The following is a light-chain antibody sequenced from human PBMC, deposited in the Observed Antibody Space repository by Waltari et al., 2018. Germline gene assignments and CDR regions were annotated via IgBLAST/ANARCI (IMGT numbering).Light chain of an antibody. CDR3: QQYNDWST. Sequence: DIQMTQSPSTLSASVGDRVTIPCRASQSISDWLAWYQQKPGKAPKLLIYDASTLESGGPSRFSGSGSGTEFTLTISSLQPDDFATYYCQQYNDWSTFGQGTKLEI. J-gene: IGKJ2*01. CDR2: DAS. CDR1: QSISDW. V-gene: IGKV1-5*01.